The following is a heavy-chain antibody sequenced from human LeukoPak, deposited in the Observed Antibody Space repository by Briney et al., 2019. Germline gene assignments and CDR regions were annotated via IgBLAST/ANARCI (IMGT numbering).Heavy chain of an antibody. CDR3: AKVGGDYSSSWYGTFDY. V-gene: IGHV3-9*01. CDR2: ISWNSGSI. J-gene: IGHJ4*02. CDR1: GFTFDDYA. D-gene: IGHD6-13*01. Sequence: GGSLRLSCAAPGFTFDDYAMHWVRQAPGKGLEWVSGISWNSGSIGYADSVKGRFTISRDNAKNSLYLQMNSLRAEDTALYYCAKVGGDYSSSWYGTFDYWGQGTLVTVSS.